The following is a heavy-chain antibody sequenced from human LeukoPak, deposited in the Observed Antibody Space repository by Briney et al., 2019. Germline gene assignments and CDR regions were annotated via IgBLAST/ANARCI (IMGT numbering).Heavy chain of an antibody. CDR3: ARDSGYDPAHY. D-gene: IGHD5-12*01. J-gene: IGHJ4*02. V-gene: IGHV1-69*06. Sequence: GASVKVSCKASGGTFSSYAISRVRQAPGQGLEWMGGIIPIFGTANYAQKFQGRVTITADKSTSTAYMELSSLRSDDTAVYYCARDSGYDPAHYWGQGTLVTVSS. CDR2: IIPIFGTA. CDR1: GGTFSSYA.